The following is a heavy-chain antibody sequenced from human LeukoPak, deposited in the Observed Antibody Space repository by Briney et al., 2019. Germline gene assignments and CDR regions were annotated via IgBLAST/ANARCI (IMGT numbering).Heavy chain of an antibody. CDR1: GGSISSSSYY. Sequence: SETLSLTCTVSGGSISSSSYYWGWIRQPPGKGLEWIGSIYYSGSTYYNPSLKSRVTISVDTSKNQFSLKLSSVTAADTAVYYCAKDSTPYCSSTSCYQADFDYWGQGTLVTVSS. V-gene: IGHV4-39*02. CDR2: IYYSGST. CDR3: AKDSTPYCSSTSCYQADFDY. D-gene: IGHD2-2*01. J-gene: IGHJ4*02.